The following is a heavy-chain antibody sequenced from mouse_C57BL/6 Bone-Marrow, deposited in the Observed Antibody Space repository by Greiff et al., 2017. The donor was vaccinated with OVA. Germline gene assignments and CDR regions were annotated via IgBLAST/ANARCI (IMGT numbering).Heavy chain of an antibody. J-gene: IGHJ3*01. V-gene: IGHV1-82*01. CDR1: GYAFSSSW. CDR2: IYPGDGDT. Sequence: QVQLQQSGPELVKPGASVKISCKASGYAFSSSWMNWVKQRPGKGLEWIGRIYPGDGDTNYNGKFKGKATLTADKSSSPAYMQLSSLTSQYSAVDFCARYSWFAYWGQGTLVTVSA. CDR3: ARYSWFAY.